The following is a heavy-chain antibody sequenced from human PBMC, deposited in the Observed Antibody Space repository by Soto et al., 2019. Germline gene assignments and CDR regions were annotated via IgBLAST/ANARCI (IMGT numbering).Heavy chain of an antibody. V-gene: IGHV1-18*01. CDR2: ISAHNGNT. Sequence: QVHLVQSGAEVKKPGASVKVSCQGSGYAFTTYGITWVRQAPGQGLEWMGWISAHNGNTNYAQKLQGRVTVTRDTATSTACMELMSLSYDATAVYYCARGRYGDYCGQGALVTISS. CDR3: ARGRYGDY. D-gene: IGHD1-1*01. CDR1: GYAFTTYG. J-gene: IGHJ4*02.